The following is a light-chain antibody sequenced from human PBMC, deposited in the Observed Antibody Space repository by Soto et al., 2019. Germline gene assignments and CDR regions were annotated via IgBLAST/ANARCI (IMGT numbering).Light chain of an antibody. J-gene: IGKJ3*01. Sequence: EIVLTQSPATLSLSPGERATLSCRASQSVSSYLAWYQQKPGQAPRLLIYDASNRATGIPARFSGSGSGTDFTLTISSLEPEDFATYYCQQSYIAPRTFGPGTKVDIK. CDR1: QSVSSY. V-gene: IGKV3-11*01. CDR3: QQSYIAPRT. CDR2: DAS.